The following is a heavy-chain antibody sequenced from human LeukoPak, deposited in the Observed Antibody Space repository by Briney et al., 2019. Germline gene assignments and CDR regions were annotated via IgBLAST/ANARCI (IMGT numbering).Heavy chain of an antibody. CDR2: IYHSGST. CDR1: GGSISSGGYS. D-gene: IGHD3-10*01. Sequence: LRLSCAVSGGSISSGGYSWSWIRQPPGKGLEWIGYIYHSGSTYYNPSLKSRVTISVDRSKNQFSLKLSSVTAADTAVYYCARVSSYSFFFDYWGQGTLVTVSS. V-gene: IGHV4-30-2*01. CDR3: ARVSSYSFFFDY. J-gene: IGHJ4*02.